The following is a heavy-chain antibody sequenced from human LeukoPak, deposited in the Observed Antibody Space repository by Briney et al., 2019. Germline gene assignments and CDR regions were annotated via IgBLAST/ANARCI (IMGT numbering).Heavy chain of an antibody. CDR3: ARDPLRYLRVGHYDY. CDR2: IDYDSSHI. CDR1: GFTFSNSA. D-gene: IGHD3-9*01. J-gene: IGHJ4*02. Sequence: PGGTLRLSCAASGFTFSNSAMNWVRQVPGKGLEWVSSIDYDSSHIYYAASVRGRFTISRDNARNSVYLQMNSLRVEDTAVYYCARDPLRYLRVGHYDYWGQGTLVAVSS. V-gene: IGHV3-21*01.